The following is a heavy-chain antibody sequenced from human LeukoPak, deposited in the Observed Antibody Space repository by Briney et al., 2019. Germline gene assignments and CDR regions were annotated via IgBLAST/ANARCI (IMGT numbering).Heavy chain of an antibody. V-gene: IGHV1-2*02. Sequence: ASVKVSCKASGYTFTDYYLHWVRQAPGQGLEWMGWINPNSGGTNSAQTFQGRVTMTRDTSITTAYLDLSRLRSDDTAVYFCARIGYNHYFDYWGQGTLVTVSS. CDR1: GYTFTDYY. J-gene: IGHJ4*02. D-gene: IGHD5-24*01. CDR2: INPNSGGT. CDR3: ARIGYNHYFDY.